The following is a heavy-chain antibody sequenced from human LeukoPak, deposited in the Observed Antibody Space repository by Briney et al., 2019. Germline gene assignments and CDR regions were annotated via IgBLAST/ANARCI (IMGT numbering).Heavy chain of an antibody. V-gene: IGHV3-7*01. Sequence: GGSLRLSCAASGFTFSNYWMSWIRQAPGKGLEWAAHINEDGGDKYYVESVKGRFTISRDNAKNSLYLQMNSLRAEDTAVYYCVSWAGKYYETSDYSLAPSNSWGEGTLVTVSS. CDR2: INEDGGDK. D-gene: IGHD3-22*01. J-gene: IGHJ5*02. CDR3: VSWAGKYYETSDYSLAPSNS. CDR1: GFTFSNYW.